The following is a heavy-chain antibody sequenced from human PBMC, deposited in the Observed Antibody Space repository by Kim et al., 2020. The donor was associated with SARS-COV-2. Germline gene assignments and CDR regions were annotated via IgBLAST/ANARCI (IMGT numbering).Heavy chain of an antibody. CDR3: AKDLTAAHPPIRYFDY. V-gene: IGHV3-23*01. D-gene: IGHD6-13*01. Sequence: SVKGRFTISRDNSKNTLYLQMNSLRAEDTAVYYCAKDLTAAHPPIRYFDYWGQGTLVTVSS. J-gene: IGHJ4*02.